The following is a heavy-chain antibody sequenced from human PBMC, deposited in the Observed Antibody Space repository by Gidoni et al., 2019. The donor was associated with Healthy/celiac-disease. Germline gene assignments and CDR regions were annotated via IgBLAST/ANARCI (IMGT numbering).Heavy chain of an antibody. CDR1: GGSFSGSY. D-gene: IGHD5-18*01. J-gene: IGHJ6*02. CDR2: ITHSGST. CDR3: ARGGGGGYSYGPIYYYYGMDV. Sequence: QVQLQQWGAGLLKPSETLSITFAAYGGSFSGSYWSWSRQPHGKGLEWIGAITHSGSTTDIPPLKSRVTISVDTSKNQFSLKRSSVTAADTAVYYCARGGGGGYSYGPIYYYYGMDVWGQGTTVTVSS. V-gene: IGHV4-34*01.